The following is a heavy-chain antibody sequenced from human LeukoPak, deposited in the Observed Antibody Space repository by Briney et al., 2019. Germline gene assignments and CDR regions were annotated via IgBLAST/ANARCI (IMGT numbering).Heavy chain of an antibody. D-gene: IGHD1-26*01. CDR3: ARGEYSGSYYYFAY. J-gene: IGHJ4*02. V-gene: IGHV1-8*03. Sequence: ASVKVSCKASGYTFSGYYIHWVRQAPGQGLEWMGWMNPNTANTGFAQKFQGRVTITRNTSISTSYMELNSLRSEDTAVYYCARGEYSGSYYYFAYWGQGTLVTVSS. CDR1: GYTFSGYY. CDR2: MNPNTANT.